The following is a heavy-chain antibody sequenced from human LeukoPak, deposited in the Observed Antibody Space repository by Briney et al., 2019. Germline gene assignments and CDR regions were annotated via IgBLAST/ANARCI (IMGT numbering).Heavy chain of an antibody. CDR3: ARVGITIFGVVIEETAHFDY. CDR2: IKQDGSEK. Sequence: GGSLRLSCAASGFTFSSYWMSWVRQAPGKGLEWVANIKQDGSEKYYVDSVKGRFTISRDNAKNSLYLQMNSLRAEDTAVYYCARVGITIFGVVIEETAHFDYRGQGTLVTVSS. V-gene: IGHV3-7*01. D-gene: IGHD3-3*01. CDR1: GFTFSSYW. J-gene: IGHJ4*02.